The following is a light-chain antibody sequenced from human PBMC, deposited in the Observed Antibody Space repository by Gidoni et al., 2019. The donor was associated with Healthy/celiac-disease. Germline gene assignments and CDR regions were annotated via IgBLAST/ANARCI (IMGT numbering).Light chain of an antibody. Sequence: DTQMTQSPSSLSASVGDRVTITCRASQSISSYLNWYQQKPGKAPKLLIYAASSLQSGVPSRFSGSGSGTDFTLTISSLQPEDFATYYCQQSYSTPPWAFGQXTKVEIK. CDR1: QSISSY. V-gene: IGKV1-39*01. CDR2: AAS. J-gene: IGKJ1*01. CDR3: QQSYSTPPWA.